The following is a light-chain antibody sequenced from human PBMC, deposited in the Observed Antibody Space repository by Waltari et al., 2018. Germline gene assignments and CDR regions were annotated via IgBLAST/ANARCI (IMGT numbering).Light chain of an antibody. CDR1: HRVSSN. Sequence: EIVMTQSPATLSVSPGERATPPCRASHRVSSNLAWYQQKPGQAPRLLIYGAFTRATGIPARFSGSGSGTEFTLTISSLQSEDSAVYYCQQYNNWPPWTFGQGTRVEIK. CDR2: GAF. CDR3: QQYNNWPPWT. V-gene: IGKV3-15*01. J-gene: IGKJ1*01.